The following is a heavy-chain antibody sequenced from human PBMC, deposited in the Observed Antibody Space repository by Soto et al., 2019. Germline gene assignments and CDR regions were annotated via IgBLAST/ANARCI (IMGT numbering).Heavy chain of an antibody. V-gene: IGHV4-39*01. CDR3: ARMGYFWSGPGELDP. D-gene: IGHD3-3*01. J-gene: IGHJ5*02. CDR2: VYYNGFT. CDR1: GGSISSSSYY. Sequence: LSLTCTVSGGSISSSSYYWAWNRQSPGKGLEWIGSVYYNGFTYYNPSLKSRVTISVDTSKNQFSLKLTSVTAADTAVYYCARMGYFWSGPGELDPWGQGTLVTVSS.